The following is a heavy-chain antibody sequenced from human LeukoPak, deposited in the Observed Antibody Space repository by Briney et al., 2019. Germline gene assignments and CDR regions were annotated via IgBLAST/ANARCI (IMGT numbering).Heavy chain of an antibody. CDR1: GFTFSSYG. CDR3: AKDRGNSYGYLDY. Sequence: GGSLRLSCAASGFTFSSYGMHWVRQAPGKGLEWVAFIRYDGSNKYYADSVKGRFTISRDNSKNTLYLQMNSLRAEDTAVYYCAKDRGNSYGYLDYWGQGTLVTVSS. V-gene: IGHV3-30*02. CDR2: IRYDGSNK. J-gene: IGHJ4*02. D-gene: IGHD5-18*01.